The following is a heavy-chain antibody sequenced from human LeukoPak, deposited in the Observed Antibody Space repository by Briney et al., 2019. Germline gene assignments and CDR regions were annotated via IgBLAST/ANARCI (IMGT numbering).Heavy chain of an antibody. CDR2: IIPIFGTA. V-gene: IGHV1-69*13. CDR1: GGTFSSYA. J-gene: IGHJ6*03. CDR3: ARGGYSYASHYYYMDV. Sequence: ASVKVSCKASGGTFSSYAISWVRQAPGQGLEWMGGIIPIFGTANYAQKFQGRVTITADESTSTAYMELSSLRSEDTAVYYCARGGYSYASHYYYMDVWGKGTTVTVSS. D-gene: IGHD5-18*01.